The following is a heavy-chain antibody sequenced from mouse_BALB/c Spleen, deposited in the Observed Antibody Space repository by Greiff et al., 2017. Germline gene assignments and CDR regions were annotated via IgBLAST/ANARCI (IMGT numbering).Heavy chain of an antibody. Sequence: VKLMESGAELVRPGTSVKVSCKASGYAFTNYLIEWVKQRPGQGLEWIGVINPGSGGTNYNEKFKGKATLTADKSSSTAYMQLSSLTSDDSAVYFCARSTDYYAMDYWGQGTSVTVSS. CDR3: ARSTDYYAMDY. J-gene: IGHJ4*01. CDR2: INPGSGGT. D-gene: IGHD1-1*01. V-gene: IGHV1-54*01. CDR1: GYAFTNYL.